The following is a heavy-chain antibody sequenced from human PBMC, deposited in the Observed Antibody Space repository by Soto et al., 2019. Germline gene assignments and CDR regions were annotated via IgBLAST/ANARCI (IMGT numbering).Heavy chain of an antibody. V-gene: IGHV1-18*01. CDR3: ARGLSYYDVWSGYPRYDAFDI. CDR1: GYTFTSYG. D-gene: IGHD3-3*01. J-gene: IGHJ3*02. Sequence: QVQLVQSGAEVKKPGASVKVSCKASGYTFTSYGISWVRQAPGQGLDGRGWLSAYNGNTNYAQKLQGRVTMTKDTSTSTAYMELRSLRSDDTAVYYCARGLSYYDVWSGYPRYDAFDIWGQGTMVTVSS. CDR2: LSAYNGNT.